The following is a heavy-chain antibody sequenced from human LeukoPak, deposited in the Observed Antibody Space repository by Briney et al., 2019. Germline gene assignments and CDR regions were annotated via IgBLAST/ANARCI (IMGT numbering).Heavy chain of an antibody. V-gene: IGHV1-46*01. CDR2: INPSGGST. D-gene: IGHD2-15*01. CDR1: GYTFTSYY. J-gene: IGHJ4*02. CDR3: ARERGYCSGGSCAHFDY. Sequence: AASVKVSCKASGYTFTSYYMHWVRQAHGQGLEWMGIINPSGGSTSYAQKFQGRVTMTRDTSTSTVYMELSSLRSEDTAVYYCARERGYCSGGSCAHFDYWGQGTLVTVSS.